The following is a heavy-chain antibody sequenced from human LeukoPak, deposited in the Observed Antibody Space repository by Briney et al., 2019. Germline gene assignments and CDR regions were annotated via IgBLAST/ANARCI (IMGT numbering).Heavy chain of an antibody. Sequence: GGSLRLSCAASGFTFSSYAMHWVRQAPGKGLEWVAVISYDGSNKYYADSVKGRFTISRDNSKNTLYLQMNSLRAEDTAVYYCARADDSGSSDYYYYYMDVWGKGTTVTVSS. D-gene: IGHD1-26*01. CDR3: ARADDSGSSDYYYYYMDV. CDR2: ISYDGSNK. V-gene: IGHV3-30*04. J-gene: IGHJ6*03. CDR1: GFTFSSYA.